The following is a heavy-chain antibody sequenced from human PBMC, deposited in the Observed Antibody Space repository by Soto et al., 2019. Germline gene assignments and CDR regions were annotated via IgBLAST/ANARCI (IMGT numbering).Heavy chain of an antibody. V-gene: IGHV4-34*01. CDR1: GGSFSGYY. D-gene: IGHD2-15*01. Sequence: SETLSLTCAVYGGSFSGYYWSWIRQPPGKGLEWIGEINHSGSTNYNPSLKSRVTISVDTSKNQFSLKLSSVTAADTAVYYCARGKSGGYNRYYFDYWGQGTLVTVSS. CDR2: INHSGST. CDR3: ARGKSGGYNRYYFDY. J-gene: IGHJ4*02.